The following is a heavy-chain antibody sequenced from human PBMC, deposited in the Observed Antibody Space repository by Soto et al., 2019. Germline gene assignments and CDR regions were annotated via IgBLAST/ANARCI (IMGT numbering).Heavy chain of an antibody. J-gene: IGHJ5*02. CDR1: GGTFSSYT. V-gene: IGHV1-69*04. CDR3: AREAYGSGSYYKWDNWFDP. CDR2: IIPILGIA. Sequence: ASVKVSCKASGGTFSSYTISWVRQAPGQGLEWMGRIIPILGIANYAQKFQGRVTITADKSTSTAYMELSSLRSEDTAVYYCAREAYGSGSYYKWDNWFDPWGQGTLVTVSS. D-gene: IGHD3-10*01.